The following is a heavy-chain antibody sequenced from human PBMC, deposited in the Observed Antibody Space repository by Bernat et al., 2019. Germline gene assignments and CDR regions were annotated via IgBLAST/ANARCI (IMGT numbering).Heavy chain of an antibody. D-gene: IGHD3-3*01. J-gene: IGHJ4*02. V-gene: IGHV3-48*01. CDR3: ARLTRGQILGN. CDR2: INGSGSLI. CDR1: GFTFSSYS. Sequence: EVQLVESGGGLVQPGGSLRLSCAASGFTFSSYSMNWVRQAPGKGLEWVSYINGSGSLIYYADSVKGRFTISRDNAKNSLFLQMNSLRAEDTAVYYCARLTRGQILGNWGQGTLVTVSS.